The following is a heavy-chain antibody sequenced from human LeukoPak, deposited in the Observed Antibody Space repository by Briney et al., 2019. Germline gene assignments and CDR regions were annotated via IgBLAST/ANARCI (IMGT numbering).Heavy chain of an antibody. V-gene: IGHV3-23*01. CDR3: AKGLYYDFWSGYLAY. CDR2: ISGSGGST. Sequence: PGGSLRLSCAASGFTFSSYAMSWVRQASGKGLEWVSAISGSGGSTYYADSVKGRFTISRDNSKNTLYLQMNSLRAEDTAVYYCAKGLYYDFWSGYLAYWGQGTLVTVSS. D-gene: IGHD3-3*01. J-gene: IGHJ4*02. CDR1: GFTFSSYA.